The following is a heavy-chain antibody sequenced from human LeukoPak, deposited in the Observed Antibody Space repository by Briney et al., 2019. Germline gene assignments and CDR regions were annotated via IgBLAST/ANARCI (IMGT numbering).Heavy chain of an antibody. Sequence: PSETLSLTCAVSGGSISSGGYSWSWIRQPPGKGLEWIGYIYHSGSTYYNPSLKSRVTISVDRSKNQFSLKLSSVTAADTAVCYCATFPEYADHNWFDPWGQGTLVTVSS. J-gene: IGHJ5*02. CDR2: IYHSGST. V-gene: IGHV4-30-2*01. CDR1: GGSISSGGYS. CDR3: ATFPEYADHNWFDP. D-gene: IGHD2-21*01.